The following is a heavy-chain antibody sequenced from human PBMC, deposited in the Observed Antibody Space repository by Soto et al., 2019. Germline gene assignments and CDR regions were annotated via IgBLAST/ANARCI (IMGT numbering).Heavy chain of an antibody. CDR3: AKGHDFWSSYSYYYGMYV. J-gene: IGHJ6*02. CDR1: GFTFTNYA. V-gene: IGHV3-23*01. D-gene: IGHD3-3*01. Sequence: GGSLRLSCAAPGFTFTNYAMNSVRHAPGTGLEWVSGISSSGGNTAYGDSATGRFTISRDNSKNTLYLQMNSLRADDAAVYFCAKGHDFWSSYSYYYGMYVWGQGITLTTSS. CDR2: ISSSGGNT.